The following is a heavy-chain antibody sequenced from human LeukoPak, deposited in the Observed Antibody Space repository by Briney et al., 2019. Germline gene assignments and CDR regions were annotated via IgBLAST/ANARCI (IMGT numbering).Heavy chain of an antibody. V-gene: IGHV1-2*02. CDR2: INSNSGGT. CDR1: GYTFTSYG. D-gene: IGHD3-22*01. CDR3: GREYYDSSGSWFDP. Sequence: ASVKVSSKASGYTFTSYGISWVRQAPGQGLEWMGWINSNSGGTNYAQRFQGRVTMTRDTSISTAYMELSRLRSDDTAVYYCGREYYDSSGSWFDPWGQGTLVTVSS. J-gene: IGHJ5*02.